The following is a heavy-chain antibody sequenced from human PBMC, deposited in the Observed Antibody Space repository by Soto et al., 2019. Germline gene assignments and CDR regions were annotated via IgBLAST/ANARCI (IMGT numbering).Heavy chain of an antibody. J-gene: IGHJ6*03. V-gene: IGHV3-23*01. CDR1: GFTFSSYA. CDR2: ISGSGGST. Sequence: GGSLRLSCAASGFTFSSYAMSWVRQAPGKGLEWVSAISGSGGSTYYADSVKGRFTISRDNSKNTLYLQMNSLRAEDTAVYYCAKGGALTVTDYYYYMDVWGKGTTVTVSS. D-gene: IGHD4-17*01. CDR3: AKGGALTVTDYYYYMDV.